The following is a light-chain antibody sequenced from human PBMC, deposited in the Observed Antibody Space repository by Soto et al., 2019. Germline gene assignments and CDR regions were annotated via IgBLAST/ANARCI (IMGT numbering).Light chain of an antibody. J-gene: IGLJ2*01. V-gene: IGLV2-14*01. CDR3: SSYTPTNTVV. CDR1: SSDVGSNNY. CDR2: EVN. Sequence: QSVLTQPASMSGSPGQSITISCTGTSSDVGSNNYVSWYRQHPGKAPTLMIYEVNNRPSGVSNRFSGSKSGDTASLTISGLQAEDEADYYCSSYTPTNTVVFGGGTKLTVL.